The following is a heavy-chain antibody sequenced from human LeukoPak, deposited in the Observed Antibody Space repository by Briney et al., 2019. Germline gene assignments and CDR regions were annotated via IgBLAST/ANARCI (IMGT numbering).Heavy chain of an antibody. CDR3: AKKSGAPANFDY. CDR2: ISGDGGTT. V-gene: IGHV3-43*02. Sequence: GGSLRLSCGASGFTFDDHPMHWVRQVPGKGLEWVSLISGDGGTTSYADSVKGRFTISRDNSKNSLYLQMNSLRTEDTALYYCAKKSGAPANFDYWGQGTLVTVSS. J-gene: IGHJ4*02. CDR1: GFTFDDHP. D-gene: IGHD6-13*01.